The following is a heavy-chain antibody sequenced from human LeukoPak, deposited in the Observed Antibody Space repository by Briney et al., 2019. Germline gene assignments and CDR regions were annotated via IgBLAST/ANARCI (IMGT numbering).Heavy chain of an antibody. Sequence: GSLRLSCAASGFTFSSYAMSWVRQPPGKGLEWIGSIYYSGSTYYNPSLKSRVTISVDTSKNQFSLKVSSVTAADTAVYYCASETYYYGSGSRYNGVWGKGTTVTVSS. V-gene: IGHV4-39*07. CDR1: GFTFSSYA. D-gene: IGHD3-10*01. J-gene: IGHJ6*04. CDR3: ASETYYYGSGSRYNGV. CDR2: IYYSGST.